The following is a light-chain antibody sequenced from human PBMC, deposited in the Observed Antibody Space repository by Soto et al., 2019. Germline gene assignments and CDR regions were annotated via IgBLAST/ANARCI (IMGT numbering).Light chain of an antibody. CDR2: EVS. V-gene: IGLV2-14*01. J-gene: IGLJ3*02. Sequence: QSALTQPASVSGSPGQSITISCTGTRSDVGGYNSVCWHQQHPGKAPKLIIYEVSNRPSGISDRFSVSKSGNTASLTISGLQADDEADYYCSSFTTTNTWVFGGGTQLTVL. CDR1: RSDVGGYNS. CDR3: SSFTTTNTWV.